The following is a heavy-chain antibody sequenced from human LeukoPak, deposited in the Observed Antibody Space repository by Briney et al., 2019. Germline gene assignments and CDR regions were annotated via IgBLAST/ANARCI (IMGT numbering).Heavy chain of an antibody. CDR1: GFTFKSYG. Sequence: PGGSLRLSCAASGFTFKSYGMHWVRQAPGKGLEWVAVISYDGSNKYYADSVKGRFTISRDNSKNTLYLQMNSLRAEDTAVYYCAKDAGGYYFDYWGQGTLVTVSS. CDR3: AKDAGGYYFDY. V-gene: IGHV3-30*18. J-gene: IGHJ4*02. CDR2: ISYDGSNK. D-gene: IGHD3-16*01.